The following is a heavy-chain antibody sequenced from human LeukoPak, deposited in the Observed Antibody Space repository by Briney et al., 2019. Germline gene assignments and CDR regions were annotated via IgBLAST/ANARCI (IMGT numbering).Heavy chain of an antibody. CDR1: GFTLSSYA. J-gene: IGHJ4*02. V-gene: IGHV3-23*01. Sequence: PGGSLRLSCAASGFTLSSYAMSWVRQAPGTGLEWVSTISGSGGNTFYADSVKGRFTISRDNSKNTLYLQMNSLRAEDTAVYYCAKDHGYGQQGYWGQGTLVTVSS. CDR2: ISGSGGNT. D-gene: IGHD5-18*01. CDR3: AKDHGYGQQGY.